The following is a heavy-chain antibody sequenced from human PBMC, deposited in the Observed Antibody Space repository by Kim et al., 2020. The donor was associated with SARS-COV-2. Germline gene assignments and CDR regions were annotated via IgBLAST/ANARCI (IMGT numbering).Heavy chain of an antibody. CDR3: ARGRITMVRGDPPTYGMDV. Sequence: SETLSLTCTVSGGSISSYYWSWIRQPPGKGLEWIGYIYYSGSTNYNPSLKSRVTISVDTSKNQFSLKLSSVTAADTAVYYCARGRITMVRGDPPTYGMDVWGQGTTVTVSS. D-gene: IGHD3-10*01. V-gene: IGHV4-59*13. CDR1: GGSISSYY. CDR2: IYYSGST. J-gene: IGHJ6*02.